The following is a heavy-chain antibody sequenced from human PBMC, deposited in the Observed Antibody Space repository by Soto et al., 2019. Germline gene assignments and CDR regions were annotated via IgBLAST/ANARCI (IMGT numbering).Heavy chain of an antibody. V-gene: IGHV1-69*12. J-gene: IGHJ6*02. CDR2: IIPIFGTA. Sequence: QVQLVQSGAEVKKPGSSVKVSCKASGGTFSSYAISWVRQAPGQGLEWMGGIIPIFGTADYAQKFQGRVTITADXAXSXXYMELSGLRSEDTAVYYCALHYGSGSNYYYYGMDVWGQGTTVTVSS. CDR3: ALHYGSGSNYYYYGMDV. D-gene: IGHD3-10*01. CDR1: GGTFSSYA.